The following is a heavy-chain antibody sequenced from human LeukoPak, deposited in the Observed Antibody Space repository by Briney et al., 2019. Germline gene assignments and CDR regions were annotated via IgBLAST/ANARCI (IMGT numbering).Heavy chain of an antibody. CDR3: AREDCSGGSCYSDWAY. J-gene: IGHJ4*02. CDR2: MNPNSGNT. Sequence: GASVKVSCKASGYTFTSYDINWVRQATGQGLEWMGWMNPNSGNTGYAQKFQGRVTMTRNTSISTAYMELSSLRSEDTAVYYCAREDCSGGSCYSDWAYWGQGTLVTVSS. V-gene: IGHV1-8*01. CDR1: GYTFTSYD. D-gene: IGHD2-15*01.